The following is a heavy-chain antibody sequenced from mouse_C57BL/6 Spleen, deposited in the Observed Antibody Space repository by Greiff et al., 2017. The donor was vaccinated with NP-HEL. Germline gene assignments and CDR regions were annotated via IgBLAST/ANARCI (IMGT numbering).Heavy chain of an antibody. CDR2: IYPGDGDT. V-gene: IGHV1-82*01. J-gene: IGHJ4*01. CDR1: GYAFSSSW. D-gene: IGHD2-4*01. CDR3: ARGYYDYDALYAMDY. Sequence: QVQLQQSGPELVKPGASVKISCKASGYAFSSSWMNWVKQRPGKGLEWIGRIYPGDGDTNYNGKFKGKATLTADKSSSTAYMQLSSLTSEDSAVYFCARGYYDYDALYAMDYLGQGTSVTVSS.